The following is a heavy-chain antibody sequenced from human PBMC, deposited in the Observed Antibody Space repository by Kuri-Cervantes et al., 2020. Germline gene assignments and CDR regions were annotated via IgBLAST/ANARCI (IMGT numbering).Heavy chain of an antibody. V-gene: IGHV3-23*01. Sequence: GESLKISCAASGFTFSSYAMSWVRQAPGKGLEWVSAISGSGGSTYYADSVKCRFTISRDNSKNTLYLQMNSLRAEDTAVYYCAKDAVAGPYYYYYYGMDVWGQGTTVTVSS. D-gene: IGHD6-19*01. CDR1: GFTFSSYA. CDR2: ISGSGGST. J-gene: IGHJ6*02. CDR3: AKDAVAGPYYYYYYGMDV.